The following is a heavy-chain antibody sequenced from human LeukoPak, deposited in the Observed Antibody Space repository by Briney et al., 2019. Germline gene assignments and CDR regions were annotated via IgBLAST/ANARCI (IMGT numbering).Heavy chain of an antibody. J-gene: IGHJ3*02. CDR2: ISWNSGSI. V-gene: IGHV3-9*01. Sequence: GGSLRLSCAASGFTFDDYAMHWVRQAPGKGLEWVSGISWNSGSIGYADSVKGRFTISRDNAKNSLYLQMNSLRAEDTALYYCAKARDGLIGDAFDIWGQGTVVTVSS. D-gene: IGHD5-24*01. CDR1: GFTFDDYA. CDR3: AKARDGLIGDAFDI.